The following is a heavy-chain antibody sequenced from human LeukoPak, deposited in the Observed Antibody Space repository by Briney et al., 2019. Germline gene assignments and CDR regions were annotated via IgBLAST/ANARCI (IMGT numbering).Heavy chain of an antibody. CDR2: IYYSGST. J-gene: IGHJ5*02. Sequence: SETLSLTCTVSGGSISSGGYYWSWIRQHPGKGLEWIGYIYYSGSTYYNPSLKSRVTISVDTSKNQFSPKLSSVTAADTAVYYCARATPNYYDSSGYSTWGQGTLVTVSS. D-gene: IGHD3-22*01. CDR1: GGSISSGGYY. V-gene: IGHV4-31*03. CDR3: ARATPNYYDSSGYST.